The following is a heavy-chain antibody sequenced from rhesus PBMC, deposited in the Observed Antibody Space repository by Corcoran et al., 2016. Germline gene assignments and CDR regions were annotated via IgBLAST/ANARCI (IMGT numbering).Heavy chain of an antibody. CDR2: IGGTIGS. V-gene: IGHV4-65*02. CDR1: GGSISSSNW. J-gene: IGHJ5-1*01. D-gene: IGHD2-15*01. Sequence: QVQLQESGPGLVKPSETLSLTCAVSGGSISSSNWWTWIRQPPGKGLEWIVNIGGTIGSDYNPSIRGRVTISKDSSKIQFSLRLSSVTAADTALYYCARHPPPTSYTGAWGNRFDVWGAGVLVTVSS. CDR3: ARHPPPTSYTGAWGNRFDV.